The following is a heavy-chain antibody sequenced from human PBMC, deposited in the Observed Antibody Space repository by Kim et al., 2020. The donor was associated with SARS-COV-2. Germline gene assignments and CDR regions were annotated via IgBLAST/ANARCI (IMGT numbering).Heavy chain of an antibody. CDR3: ARKTALDV. CDR2: DGGET. V-gene: IGHV3-7*01. J-gene: IGHJ6*02. Sequence: DGGETYYISSVEGRFPISRDNARNSLYLQRNSLRVDDTAVYYCARKTALDVWGLGTTVIVSS. D-gene: IGHD2-21*02.